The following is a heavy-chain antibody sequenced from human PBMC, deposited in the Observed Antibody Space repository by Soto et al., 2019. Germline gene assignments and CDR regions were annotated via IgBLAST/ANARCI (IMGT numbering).Heavy chain of an antibody. CDR3: ARGDDFSYFDP. J-gene: IGHJ5*02. V-gene: IGHV3-48*02. CDR1: GFTFNKYS. CDR2: ISSSGYTT. D-gene: IGHD1-1*01. Sequence: PGGSLRLSCAAAGFTFNKYSINWVRQAPGRGLEWLSYISSSGYTTYYAGSVKGRFTISRDNAKNSLFLQMNSLRDEDTAVYYCARGDDFSYFDPWGQGTLGTVPQ.